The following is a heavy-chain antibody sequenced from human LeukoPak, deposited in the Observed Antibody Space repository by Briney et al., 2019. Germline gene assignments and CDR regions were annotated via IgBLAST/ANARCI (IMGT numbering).Heavy chain of an antibody. CDR3: ARGHTAVTRHFDF. V-gene: IGHV3-30*03. D-gene: IGHD4-17*01. CDR1: GFTFSSYG. J-gene: IGHJ4*02. CDR2: ISYDGSNK. Sequence: GGSLRLSCAASGFTFSSYGMHWVRQAPGKGLEWVAVISYDGSNKYYADSVKGRFTISRDNSKNTLYLQMNSLRAEDTAVYYCARGHTAVTRHFDFWGQGTLVTVSS.